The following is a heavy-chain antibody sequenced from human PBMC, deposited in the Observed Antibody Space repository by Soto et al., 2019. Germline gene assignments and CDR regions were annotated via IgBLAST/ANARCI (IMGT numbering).Heavy chain of an antibody. V-gene: IGHV4-34*01. J-gene: IGHJ1*01. D-gene: IGHD4-17*01. CDR2: VNHIGIT. Sequence: QVQLQQWGAGLLKPSETLSLTCAVYGGSFSGYYWSWIRQTPGKGLEWIGEVNHIGITNSSPSLKSRVTISADISRNQFALKLSSVTVADTAIYYCARKGALLIGDQGVYFQHWGQGTPVTVSS. CDR1: GGSFSGYY. CDR3: ARKGALLIGDQGVYFQH.